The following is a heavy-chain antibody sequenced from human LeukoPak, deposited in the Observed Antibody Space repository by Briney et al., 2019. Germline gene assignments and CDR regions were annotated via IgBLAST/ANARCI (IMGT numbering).Heavy chain of an antibody. CDR1: GFTFSDYY. CDR2: ISTSGSTI. CDR3: ARAPLSGYSSGSRGY. D-gene: IGHD6-19*01. V-gene: IGHV3-11*04. J-gene: IGHJ4*02. Sequence: GGSLRLSCAASGFTFSDYYMGWISQAPGKGLEWFSYISTSGSTIYYADSVKGRFTISRDNAKNLLYLQMNSLRAEDTAVYYCARAPLSGYSSGSRGYWGQGTLVTVSS.